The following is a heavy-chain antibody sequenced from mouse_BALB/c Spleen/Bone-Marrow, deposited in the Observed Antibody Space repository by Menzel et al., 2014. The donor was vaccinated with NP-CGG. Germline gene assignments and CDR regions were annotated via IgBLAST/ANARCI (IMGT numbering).Heavy chain of an antibody. J-gene: IGHJ4*01. D-gene: IGHD1-1*01. Sequence: VQLKESGPDLVKPSQSLSLTCTVTGYSITSGYTWHWIRQFPGNTLEWMGYIHYSGTTNHNPSLKSRISITRDTSKNQFFLQLNSVTTEDTATYYCAITTVVNAMDYWGQGTSVTVSS. CDR3: AITTVVNAMDY. CDR1: GYSITSGYT. V-gene: IGHV3-1*02. CDR2: IHYSGTT.